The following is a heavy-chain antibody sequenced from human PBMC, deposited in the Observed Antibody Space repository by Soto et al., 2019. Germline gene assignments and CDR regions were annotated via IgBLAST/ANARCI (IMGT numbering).Heavy chain of an antibody. Sequence: PSETLSLTCAVSGCSISSGGYSWSWILHPPGKGLEWIGYIYHSGSTYYNPSLKSRVTISVDRSKNQFSLKLSSVTAADTAVYYCARGFLPITTVTKVYFDSLGQGIMVSVS. V-gene: IGHV4-30-2*01. CDR2: IYHSGST. CDR1: GCSISSGGYS. CDR3: ARGFLPITTVTKVYFDS. J-gene: IGHJ4*02. D-gene: IGHD3-10*01.